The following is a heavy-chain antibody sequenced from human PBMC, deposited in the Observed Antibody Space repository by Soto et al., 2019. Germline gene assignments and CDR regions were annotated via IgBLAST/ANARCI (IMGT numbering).Heavy chain of an antibody. Sequence: EVQLLESGGGLVQPGGSLRLSCAASGFTFSSYAMSWVRQAPGKGLEWVSVISDSGGSTYFADSVKGRFTISRDNSKNTLYLQMNSLRAEDTGVYYCAKGSSSGWYSLYFDFWGQGTLVTVSS. D-gene: IGHD6-19*01. CDR3: AKGSSSGWYSLYFDF. V-gene: IGHV3-23*01. J-gene: IGHJ4*02. CDR2: ISDSGGST. CDR1: GFTFSSYA.